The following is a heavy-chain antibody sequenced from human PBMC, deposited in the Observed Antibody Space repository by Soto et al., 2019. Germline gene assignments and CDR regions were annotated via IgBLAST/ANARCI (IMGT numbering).Heavy chain of an antibody. CDR3: ARTPGKAYYYYHMDV. CDR1: GYTFTSSG. J-gene: IGHJ6*02. Sequence: GASVKVSCKASGYTFTSSGINWVRQAPGQGLEWMGWISAYNGNTDYAQKFQGRVTMTTDTSTSTAYMELRSLRSDDTAVYYCARTPGKAYYYYHMDVWGQGTTVTVSS. CDR2: ISAYNGNT. V-gene: IGHV1-18*01. D-gene: IGHD6-13*01.